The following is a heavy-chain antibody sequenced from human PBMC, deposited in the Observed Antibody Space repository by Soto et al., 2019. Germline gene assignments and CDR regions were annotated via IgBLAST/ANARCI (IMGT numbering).Heavy chain of an antibody. CDR2: ISAYNGNT. D-gene: IGHD6-19*01. Sequence: ASVKVSCKASGYTFTSYGISWVRQAPGQGLEWMGWISAYNGNTNYAQKLQGRVTMTTDTSISTAYLQWSSLKASDTAMYYCARRITDSSGWSNYDYWGQGTLVTVSS. V-gene: IGHV1-18*01. J-gene: IGHJ4*02. CDR3: ARRITDSSGWSNYDY. CDR1: GYTFTSYG.